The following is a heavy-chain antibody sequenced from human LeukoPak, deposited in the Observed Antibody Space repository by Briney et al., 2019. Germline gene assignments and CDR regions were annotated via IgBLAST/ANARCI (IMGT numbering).Heavy chain of an antibody. CDR1: GFTFSNAW. CDR2: ISNRGSTI. J-gene: IGHJ4*02. D-gene: IGHD2-21*02. Sequence: GGSLRLSCAVSGFTFSNAWMNWVRQAPGKGLEWLSYISNRGSTIYYADSVKGRFTISRDNAKNTLYLQMNSLRADDTAVYYCARVGCGGDCSFDHWGQGTLVTVSS. V-gene: IGHV3-48*04. CDR3: ARVGCGGDCSFDH.